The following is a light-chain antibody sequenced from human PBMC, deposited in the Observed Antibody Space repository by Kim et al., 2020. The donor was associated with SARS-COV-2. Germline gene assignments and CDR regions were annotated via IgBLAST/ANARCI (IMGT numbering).Light chain of an antibody. J-gene: IGKJ2*01. CDR1: QGIYNS. Sequence: SASVGDRVTIACRASQGIYNSLAWYQQTPGTAPKLLLYAASRLESGVPSRFSGSGSGTDYSLTIDSLQPEDFATYYCQQYSGMPLTFGQGTKLEI. CDR3: QQYSGMPLT. CDR2: AAS. V-gene: IGKV1-NL1*01.